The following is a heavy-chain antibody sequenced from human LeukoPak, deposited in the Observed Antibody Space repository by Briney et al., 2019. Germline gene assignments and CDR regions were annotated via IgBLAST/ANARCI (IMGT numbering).Heavy chain of an antibody. Sequence: QPGGSLRLSCAASGFTFSDYAMTWIRQAPGKGLEWVSTISGSGISTYFADSVNGRLTISRDNSNNLLYLRMNSLTTEDTAVYYCAREWSQYSSTWKGAFDIWGQGTMVTVSS. CDR3: AREWSQYSSTWKGAFDI. J-gene: IGHJ3*02. V-gene: IGHV3-23*01. D-gene: IGHD6-13*01. CDR1: GFTFSDYA. CDR2: ISGSGIST.